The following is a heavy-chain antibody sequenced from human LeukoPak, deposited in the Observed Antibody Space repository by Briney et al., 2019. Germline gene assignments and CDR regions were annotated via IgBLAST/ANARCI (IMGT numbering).Heavy chain of an antibody. CDR1: GGSISSSSYY. V-gene: IGHV4-39*07. J-gene: IGHJ4*02. CDR2: IYYSGST. D-gene: IGHD6-19*01. CDR3: ARDQGRWLVRTFDY. Sequence: PSETLSLTSTVSGGSISSSSYYWGWIRQPPGKGLEWIGSIYYSGSTYYNPSLKSRVTISVDTSKNQFSLKLSSVTAADTAVYYCARDQGRWLVRTFDYWGQGTLVTVSS.